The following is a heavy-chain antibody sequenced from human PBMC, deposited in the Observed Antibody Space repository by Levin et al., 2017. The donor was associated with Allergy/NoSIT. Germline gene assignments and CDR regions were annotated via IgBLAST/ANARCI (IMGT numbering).Heavy chain of an antibody. CDR2: IQTDGSST. CDR3: ARGTLNGATFFGH. D-gene: IGHD1-26*01. V-gene: IGHV3-74*01. Sequence: GWSFRLLCSSSFFPFLLSFLHWVRQAPGTGLLWVSRIQTDGSSTYYADSVKGRFTLSRAHAKNTLYLQMNSLRVEDTAVYYCARGTLNGATFFGHWGQGTLVTVS. J-gene: IGHJ4*02. CDR1: FFPFLLSF.